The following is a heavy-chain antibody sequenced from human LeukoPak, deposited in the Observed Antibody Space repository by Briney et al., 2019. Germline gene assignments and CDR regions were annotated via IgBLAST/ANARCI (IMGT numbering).Heavy chain of an antibody. Sequence: SETLSLTCTVSGGSISSSSYYWGWIRQPPGKGLEWIGSIYYSGCTYYNPSLKSRVSISVDTSKNQFSLKLSSVTAADTAVYYCARRLDPWGQGTLVTVSS. V-gene: IGHV4-39*01. J-gene: IGHJ5*02. CDR1: GGSISSSSYY. CDR2: IYYSGCT. CDR3: ARRLDP.